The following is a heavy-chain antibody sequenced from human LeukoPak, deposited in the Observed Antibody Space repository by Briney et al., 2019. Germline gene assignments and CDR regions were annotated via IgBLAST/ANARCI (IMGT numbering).Heavy chain of an antibody. Sequence: SVKVSCKASGDTFSSYAISWVRQAPRQGLEWMGGIIPILGTSNYAQKFQGRVTITADESTSTAYMELSSLRSEDTAVYYCARSYRTYYYYYMDVWGKGTTVTISS. CDR2: IIPILGTS. J-gene: IGHJ6*03. CDR1: GDTFSSYA. V-gene: IGHV1-69*13. CDR3: ARSYRTYYYYYMDV. D-gene: IGHD1-26*01.